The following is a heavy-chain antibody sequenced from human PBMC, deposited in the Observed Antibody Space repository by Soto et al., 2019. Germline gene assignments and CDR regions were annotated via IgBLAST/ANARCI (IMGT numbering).Heavy chain of an antibody. Sequence: GGSLRLSCAASGFSFSGYAMNWVRRAPGKGLEWVSAISGSGASTFYADFVEGRFTMSRDNSKNTVYLQLNSLRAEDAAIYFWEKAVKGNNCPRLHSGGQGPRVPVS. CDR2: ISGSGAST. CDR3: EKAVKGNNCPRLHS. V-gene: IGHV3-23*01. J-gene: IGHJ5*01. D-gene: IGHD1-20*01. CDR1: GFSFSGYA.